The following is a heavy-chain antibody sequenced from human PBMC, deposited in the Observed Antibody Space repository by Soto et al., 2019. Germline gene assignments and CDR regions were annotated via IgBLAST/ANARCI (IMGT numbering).Heavy chain of an antibody. D-gene: IGHD3-22*01. Sequence: QVQLVQSGAEVKKPGSSVKVSCKASGGTFSSYAISWVRQAPGQGLEWMGGIIPIFGTANYAQKFQGRVTITADEATSTADMERSSRRAEDTAVYYWARGGVGSGYYAPPDYWGQGTLVTVSS. V-gene: IGHV1-69*01. J-gene: IGHJ4*02. CDR2: IIPIFGTA. CDR3: ARGGVGSGYYAPPDY. CDR1: GGTFSSYA.